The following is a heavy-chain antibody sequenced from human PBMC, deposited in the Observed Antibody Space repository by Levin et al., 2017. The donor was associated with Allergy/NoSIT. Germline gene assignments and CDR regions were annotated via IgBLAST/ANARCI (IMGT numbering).Heavy chain of an antibody. D-gene: IGHD3-9*01. Sequence: MSGGSLRLSCKGSGYSFTNYWIGWVRQMPGKGLEWMGIIYPGDSDTRYSPSFQGQVTISADKSISTAYLQWSSLKASDTAMYYCASLTWYDILNGLTRGAFDIWGQGTMVTVSS. V-gene: IGHV5-51*01. CDR2: IYPGDSDT. CDR1: GYSFTNYW. CDR3: ASLTWYDILNGLTRGAFDI. J-gene: IGHJ3*02.